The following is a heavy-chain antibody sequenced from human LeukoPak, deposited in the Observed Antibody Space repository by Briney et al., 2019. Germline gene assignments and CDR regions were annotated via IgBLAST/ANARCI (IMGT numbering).Heavy chain of an antibody. CDR2: IYYSGST. J-gene: IGHJ3*02. Sequence: SETLSLTCTVSDDSITIYYWSWIRQPPGKGLEWIGYIYYSGSTNYNPSLKSRVTISVDMSKNQFSLKLSSVTAADTAVYYCARAWGDSSSWYAEPNAFDIWGQGTMVTVSS. D-gene: IGHD6-13*01. CDR3: ARAWGDSSSWYAEPNAFDI. CDR1: DDSITIYY. V-gene: IGHV4-59*01.